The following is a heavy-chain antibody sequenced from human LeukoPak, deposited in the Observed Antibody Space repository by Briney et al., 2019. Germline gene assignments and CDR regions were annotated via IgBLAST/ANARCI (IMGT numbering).Heavy chain of an antibody. V-gene: IGHV4-59*01. D-gene: IGHD6-13*01. Sequence: SETLSLTCTVSGGSISSYYWIWIRQPPGKGLEWIGYIYYSGSTNYNPSLKSRVTISVDTSKNQFSLKLSSVTAADTAVYYCARGRQQLVYWGQGTLVTVSS. J-gene: IGHJ4*02. CDR1: GGSISSYY. CDR2: IYYSGST. CDR3: ARGRQQLVY.